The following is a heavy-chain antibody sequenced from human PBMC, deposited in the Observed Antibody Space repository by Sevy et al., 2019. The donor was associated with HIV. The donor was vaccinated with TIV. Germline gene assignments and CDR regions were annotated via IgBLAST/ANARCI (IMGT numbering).Heavy chain of an antibody. Sequence: GGSLRLSCAASGFTFGIYAMSWVRQAPGKGLEWVSTISASDGNTYYADSVKGRFSISRDNSKNTLFLQLNSLRAEDTATYYCAKDLYGDYDMDVWGQGTTVTVPS. D-gene: IGHD2-2*02. J-gene: IGHJ6*02. CDR1: GFTFGIYA. CDR3: AKDLYGDYDMDV. V-gene: IGHV3-23*01. CDR2: ISASDGNT.